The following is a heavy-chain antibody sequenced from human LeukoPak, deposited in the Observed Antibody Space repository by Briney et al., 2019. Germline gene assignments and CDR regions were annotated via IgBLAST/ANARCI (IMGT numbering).Heavy chain of an antibody. CDR2: INHSGST. D-gene: IGHD2-15*01. Sequence: SETLSLTCAVYGVSFSGYYWRWIRQPPGKGLERPGEINHSGSTNYNPSLKSRVTISVDTSKNQFSLKLSSVTAADTAVYYCARYCSGGSCYGYFQHWGQGTLVTVSS. V-gene: IGHV4-34*01. CDR1: GVSFSGYY. CDR3: ARYCSGGSCYGYFQH. J-gene: IGHJ1*01.